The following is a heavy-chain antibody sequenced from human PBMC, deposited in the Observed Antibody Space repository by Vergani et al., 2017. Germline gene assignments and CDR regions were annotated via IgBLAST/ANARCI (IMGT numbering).Heavy chain of an antibody. J-gene: IGHJ4*02. CDR2: IYPADSDT. Sequence: EVELVQSGPEMRKPGESLKISCKGSEYSFGNYWIGWVRQMPGKGLEWMGIIYPADSDTRYSPSFPDQVTISADKSISTAFLQWDSLKASDTALYYCARHTTYTDSWGQGTLVTVSS. CDR1: EYSFGNYW. CDR3: ARHTTYTDS. V-gene: IGHV5-51*01. D-gene: IGHD1-1*01.